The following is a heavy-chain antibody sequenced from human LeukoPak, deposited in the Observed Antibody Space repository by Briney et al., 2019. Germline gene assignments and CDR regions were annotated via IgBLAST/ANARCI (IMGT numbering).Heavy chain of an antibody. J-gene: IGHJ4*02. Sequence: GGSLRLSCAASGFTFSNYAMGWVRQAPGKGLEWVSTISGSGDSTYYADSVKGRFTISRDSSKNTLSLQMNSLRAEDTAVYYCAKGATGTTFDYWGQGTLVTVSS. CDR1: GFTFSNYA. CDR2: ISGSGDST. CDR3: AKGATGTTFDY. D-gene: IGHD1-1*01. V-gene: IGHV3-23*01.